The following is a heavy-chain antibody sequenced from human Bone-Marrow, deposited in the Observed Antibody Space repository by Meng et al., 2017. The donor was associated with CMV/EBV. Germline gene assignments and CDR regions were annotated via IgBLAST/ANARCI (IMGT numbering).Heavy chain of an antibody. D-gene: IGHD4-23*01. V-gene: IGHV4-34*01. J-gene: IGHJ4*02. CDR3: ASLSRAQGKDY. Sequence: GSLRLSCAVYGGSFSGYYWSWIRQPPGKGLEWIGEINHSGSTNYNPSLKSRVTISVDTYKNQFSLKLSSVTAADTAVYYCASLSRAQGKDYWGQGTLVTVSS. CDR2: INHSGST. CDR1: GGSFSGYY.